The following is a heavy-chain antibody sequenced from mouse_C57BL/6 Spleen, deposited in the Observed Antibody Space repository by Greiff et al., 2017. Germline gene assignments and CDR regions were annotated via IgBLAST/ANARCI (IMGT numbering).Heavy chain of an antibody. Sequence: QVQLQQPGAELVKPGASVKLSCKASGYTFTSYWMHWVKQRPGQGLEWIGMIHPNSGSTNYNEKFKSKATLTVDKSSSTAYMQLSSLTSEDSAVYYCARARGYDYYYYAMDYWGQGTSVTVSS. V-gene: IGHV1-64*01. CDR3: ARARGYDYYYYAMDY. J-gene: IGHJ4*01. CDR1: GYTFTSYW. D-gene: IGHD2-4*01. CDR2: IHPNSGST.